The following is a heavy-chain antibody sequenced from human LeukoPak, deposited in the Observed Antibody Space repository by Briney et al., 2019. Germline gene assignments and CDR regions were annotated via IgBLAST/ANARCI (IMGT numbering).Heavy chain of an antibody. J-gene: IGHJ4*02. D-gene: IGHD3-22*01. Sequence: SETLSLTCTVSGYSMSSGHYWGWIRQPPGKGLEWIGSIYHSGSTYYNPSLRSRVTISVDTSKNQFSLKLSSVTAADTAVYYCARGHSSGSDFDYWGQGTLVTVSS. V-gene: IGHV4-38-2*02. CDR3: ARGHSSGSDFDY. CDR2: IYHSGST. CDR1: GYSMSSGHY.